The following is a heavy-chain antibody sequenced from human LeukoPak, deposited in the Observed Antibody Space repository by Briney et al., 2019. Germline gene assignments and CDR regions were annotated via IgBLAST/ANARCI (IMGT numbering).Heavy chain of an antibody. CDR1: GFTFSSYA. Sequence: GGSLRLSCTASGFTFSSYAMSWVRQAPGKGLEWVSGISDSGTGTYYADSVKGRFTISRDNSKNTLFLQMNSLRAEDTAVYYCAKDHIRRDGYSDFDYWGQGTLVTVSS. J-gene: IGHJ4*02. CDR3: AKDHIRRDGYSDFDY. CDR2: ISDSGTGT. V-gene: IGHV3-23*01. D-gene: IGHD5-24*01.